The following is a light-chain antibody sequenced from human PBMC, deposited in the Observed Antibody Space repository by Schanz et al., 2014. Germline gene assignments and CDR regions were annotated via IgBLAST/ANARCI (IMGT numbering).Light chain of an antibody. CDR3: QHYSVPSGT. J-gene: IGKJ2*01. CDR2: DAS. CDR1: QNINTW. Sequence: DIQMTQSPSTLSASVGDRVTLSCRASQNINTWLAWYQQKPGKAPKLLISDASSLESGVPSRFSGSGSGTDFTLTISGLQPDDFATFYCQHYSVPSGTFGQGTKVEFK. V-gene: IGKV1-5*01.